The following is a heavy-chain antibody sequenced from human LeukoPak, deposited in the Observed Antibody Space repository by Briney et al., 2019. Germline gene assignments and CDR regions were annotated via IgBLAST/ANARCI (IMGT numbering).Heavy chain of an antibody. CDR3: AKWTRTTLFRGDRARFAS. D-gene: IGHD3-10*01. V-gene: IGHV3-23*01. CDR2: ISASGGKT. J-gene: IGHJ4*02. Sequence: PGGSLRLSCAASGFIFNDYAMSWVRQVPGKGLECVSVISASGGKTYYADSVKGRFTISRDTSKTTISLQMNSLRVEDSAVYYCAKWTRTTLFRGDRARFASWGQGTLVTVSS. CDR1: GFIFNDYA.